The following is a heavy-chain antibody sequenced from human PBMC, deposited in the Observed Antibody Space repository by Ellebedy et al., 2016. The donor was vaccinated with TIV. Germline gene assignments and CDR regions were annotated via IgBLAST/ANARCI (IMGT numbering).Heavy chain of an antibody. CDR2: ISGSGGST. J-gene: IGHJ4*02. CDR3: AKCLGIAARPGGY. CDR1: GFTSSSYA. Sequence: GGSLRLXXAASGFTSSSYAMSWVRQAPGKGLEWVSAISGSGGSTYYADSVKGRFTISRDNSKNTLYLQMNSLRAEDTAVYYCAKCLGIAARPGGYWGQGTLVTVSS. D-gene: IGHD6-6*01. V-gene: IGHV3-23*01.